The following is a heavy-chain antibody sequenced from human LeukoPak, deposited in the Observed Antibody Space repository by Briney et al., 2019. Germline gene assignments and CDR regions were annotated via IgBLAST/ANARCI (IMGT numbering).Heavy chain of an antibody. CDR1: GGSFSGYY. Sequence: SETLSLTCAVYGGSFSGYYWSWIRLPPGKGLEWIGEINHSGSTNYNPSLKSRVTISVDTSKNQFSLKLSSVTAADTAVHYCARGRGYCSSTSCPRSFDYWGQGTLVTVSS. D-gene: IGHD2-2*01. CDR2: INHSGST. J-gene: IGHJ4*02. CDR3: ARGRGYCSSTSCPRSFDY. V-gene: IGHV4-34*01.